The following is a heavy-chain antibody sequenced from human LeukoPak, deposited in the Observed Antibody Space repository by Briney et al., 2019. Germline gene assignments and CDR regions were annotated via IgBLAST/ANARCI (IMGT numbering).Heavy chain of an antibody. V-gene: IGHV1-2*02. J-gene: IGHJ5*02. CDR1: GYTFTSYY. CDR2: INPNSGGT. CDR3: ARGRGLQKTYNWFDP. Sequence: ASVKVSCKASGYTFTSYYMHWVRQAPGQGLEWMGWINPNSGGTNYAQKFQGRVTMTRDTSISTAYMELSRLRSDDTAVYYCARGRGLQKTYNWFDPWGQGTLVTVSS. D-gene: IGHD5-24*01.